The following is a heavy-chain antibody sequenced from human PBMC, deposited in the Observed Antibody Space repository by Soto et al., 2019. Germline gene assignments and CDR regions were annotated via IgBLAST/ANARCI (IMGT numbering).Heavy chain of an antibody. CDR3: AHSPAYSSGLANDAFDI. J-gene: IGHJ3*02. Sequence: QITLKESGPPLVKPTQTLTLTCTFSGFSLSTSGVGVGWIRQPPGKALEWLALIYWNDDKRYTPSLKSRLTITKDTSKNQVVLTMTNMDPVDTATYSCAHSPAYSSGLANDAFDIWGQGTMVTVSS. CDR1: GFSLSTSGVG. V-gene: IGHV2-5*01. D-gene: IGHD6-19*01. CDR2: IYWNDDK.